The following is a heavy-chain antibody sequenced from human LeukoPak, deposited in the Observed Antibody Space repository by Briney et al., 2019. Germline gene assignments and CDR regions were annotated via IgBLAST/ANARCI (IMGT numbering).Heavy chain of an antibody. V-gene: IGHV4-59*01. Sequence: ASETLSLTCTVSGGSISSYYWSWIRQPPGKGLEWIGYIYYSGSTNYNPSLKSRVTISVDTSKNQFSLKLSSVTAADTAVYYCAREFIAAAYFDYWGQGTLVTVSS. D-gene: IGHD6-13*01. J-gene: IGHJ4*02. CDR1: GGSISSYY. CDR3: AREFIAAAYFDY. CDR2: IYYSGST.